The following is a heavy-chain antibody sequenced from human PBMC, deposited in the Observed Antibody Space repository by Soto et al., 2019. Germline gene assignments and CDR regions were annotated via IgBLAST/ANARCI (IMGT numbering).Heavy chain of an antibody. V-gene: IGHV4-39*01. Sequence: AETLSLTCTVSGGSISSSRYYWGWIRQPPGKVLEWIGSIYYSGSTYYKPSLKRRVTISVHTSKKQFSLKLSSVTAADTAVYYCARGQGSGWFDYYYYGMDVWGQGNTVT. D-gene: IGHD6-19*01. CDR1: GGSISSSRYY. CDR3: ARGQGSGWFDYYYYGMDV. J-gene: IGHJ6*02. CDR2: IYYSGST.